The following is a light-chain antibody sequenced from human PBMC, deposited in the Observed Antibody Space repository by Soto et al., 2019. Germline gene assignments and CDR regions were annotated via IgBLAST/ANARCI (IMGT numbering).Light chain of an antibody. CDR2: KAS. V-gene: IGKV1-5*03. Sequence: DIQMTQSPSTLSASVGDRVTITCRASQSISSWLAWYQQKPGKAPKLLIYKASSLESGVPSRFSGSGSGTEFTLTISRLQPDDFATYYCQQYNSYPHTFGQGNKLEIK. CDR3: QQYNSYPHT. CDR1: QSISSW. J-gene: IGKJ2*01.